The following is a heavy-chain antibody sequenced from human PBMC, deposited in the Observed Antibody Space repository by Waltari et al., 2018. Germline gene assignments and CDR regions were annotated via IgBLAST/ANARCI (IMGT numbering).Heavy chain of an antibody. Sequence: QVQLQESGPGLVKPSETLSLTCGVSGDSINTYTWSWIRQRPGEGREWIGNIYDSGSANYSPSFSRRFIMSVDTSKNQVSLHLSSVTAADTAVYYCARSYNVDWFFRPFDVWGQGTLVSVSS. CDR1: GDSINTYT. J-gene: IGHJ3*01. V-gene: IGHV4-59*13. CDR3: ARSYNVDWFFRPFDV. D-gene: IGHD3-9*01. CDR2: IYDSGSA.